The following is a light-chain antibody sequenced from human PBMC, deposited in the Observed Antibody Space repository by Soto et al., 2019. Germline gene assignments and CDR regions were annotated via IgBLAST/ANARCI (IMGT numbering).Light chain of an antibody. CDR3: SSYTSISTLLYV. CDR2: DVS. CDR1: SSDVGGYNY. J-gene: IGLJ1*01. V-gene: IGLV2-14*01. Sequence: QSVLTQPASVSGSPGQSITISCTGTSSDVGGYNYVSWYQQHPGKAPKLMIYDVSNRPSGVSNRFSGSKSGNTASLTISGLQAEDEADYYCSSYTSISTLLYVFGTGNKVTVL.